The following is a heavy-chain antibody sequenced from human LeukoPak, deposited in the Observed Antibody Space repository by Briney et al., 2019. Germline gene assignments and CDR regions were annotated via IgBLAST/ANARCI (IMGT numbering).Heavy chain of an antibody. Sequence: SETLSLTCTVSGGSISSYYWSWIRQPPGKGLEWIGYIYYSGSTNYNPSLKSRVTISVDTSKNQFSLKLRSVTAADTAVYYCARHPSTYVIDYWGQGTLATVSS. CDR3: ARHPSTYVIDY. J-gene: IGHJ4*02. V-gene: IGHV4-59*08. CDR2: IYYSGST. CDR1: GGSISSYY. D-gene: IGHD3-16*01.